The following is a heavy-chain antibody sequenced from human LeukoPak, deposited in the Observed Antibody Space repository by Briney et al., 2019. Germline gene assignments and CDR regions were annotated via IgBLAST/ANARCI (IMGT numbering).Heavy chain of an antibody. CDR1: GGTFSSYA. V-gene: IGHV1-69*13. J-gene: IGHJ5*02. D-gene: IGHD1-7*01. Sequence: PVKVSCKASGGTFSSYAISWVRQAPGQGLEWMGGIIPIFGTANYAQKFQGRVTITADESTSTAYMELSSLRSEDTAVYYCARAPGITGTTDWFDPWGQGTLVTVSS. CDR2: IIPIFGTA. CDR3: ARAPGITGTTDWFDP.